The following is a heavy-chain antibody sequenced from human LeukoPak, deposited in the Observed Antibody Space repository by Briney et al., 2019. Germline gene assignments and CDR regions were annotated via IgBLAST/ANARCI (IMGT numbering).Heavy chain of an antibody. Sequence: ASVKVSCKASVYIFTSYGISWLRQAPGQGVEGMGWISAYNDNTNYAQKIKGRVTMTTDTSTSTAYMEPRSLRSDDTAVYYCASAQRIAAAWGYWGQGTLVTVSS. D-gene: IGHD6-13*01. CDR3: ASAQRIAAAWGY. V-gene: IGHV1-18*01. CDR1: VYIFTSYG. J-gene: IGHJ4*02. CDR2: ISAYNDNT.